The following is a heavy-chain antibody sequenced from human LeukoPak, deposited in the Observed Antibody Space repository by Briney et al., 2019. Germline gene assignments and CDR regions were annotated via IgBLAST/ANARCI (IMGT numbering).Heavy chain of an antibody. CDR1: GGSISSYY. J-gene: IGHJ4*02. CDR2: IYYSGST. Sequence: SETLSLTCTVSGGSISSYYWSWIRQPPGKGLEWIGYIYYSGSTNYNPSLKSRVTISVDTSKNQFSLKLSSVTAADTAVYYCARGPSDYGDYRWAYWGQGTLVTVSS. V-gene: IGHV4-59*01. D-gene: IGHD4-17*01. CDR3: ARGPSDYGDYRWAY.